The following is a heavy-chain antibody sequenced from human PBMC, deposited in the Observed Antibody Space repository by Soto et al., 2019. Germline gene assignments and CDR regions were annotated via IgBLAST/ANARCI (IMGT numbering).Heavy chain of an antibody. Sequence: SETLSLTCTVSGGSISSYYWSWIRQHPGKGLEWIGYIYYSGSTYYNPSLKSRVTISVDTSKNQFSLKLSSVTAADTAVYYCARDGGGYYYYGMDVWGQGTTVTVSS. D-gene: IGHD3-10*01. CDR2: IYYSGST. CDR3: ARDGGGYYYYGMDV. V-gene: IGHV4-59*06. J-gene: IGHJ6*02. CDR1: GGSISSYY.